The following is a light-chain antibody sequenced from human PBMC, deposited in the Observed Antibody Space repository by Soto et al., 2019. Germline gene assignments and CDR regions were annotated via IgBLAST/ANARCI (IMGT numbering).Light chain of an antibody. J-gene: IGKJ4*01. CDR3: QQYLNGPLT. CDR2: DTS. Sequence: DIVLTQSPGTLSLSPGERASLSCRASQSVGNFLVWYQQKPGQAPSLLIYDTSNRATVIPARFSGSGSGTDFTVTICSLEPEDLAIYYCQQYLNGPLTFGRGTKVEIK. CDR1: QSVGNF. V-gene: IGKV3-11*01.